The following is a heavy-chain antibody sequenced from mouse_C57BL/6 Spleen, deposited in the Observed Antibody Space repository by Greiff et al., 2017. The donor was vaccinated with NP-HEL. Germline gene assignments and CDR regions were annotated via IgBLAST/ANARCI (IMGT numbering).Heavy chain of an antibody. Sequence: EVKLMESGGGLVQPGGSLKLSCAASGFTFSDYGMHWVRQAPEKGLEWVAYISSGSSTIYYADTVKGRFTISRDNAKNTLFLQMTSLRSEDTAMYYCARRWLNYYAMDYWGQGTSVTVSS. D-gene: IGHD2-3*01. V-gene: IGHV5-17*01. CDR3: ARRWLNYYAMDY. J-gene: IGHJ4*01. CDR1: GFTFSDYG. CDR2: ISSGSSTI.